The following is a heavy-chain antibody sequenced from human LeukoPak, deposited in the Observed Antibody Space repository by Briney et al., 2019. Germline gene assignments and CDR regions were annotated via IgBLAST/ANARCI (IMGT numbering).Heavy chain of an antibody. J-gene: IGHJ4*02. CDR2: IYHSGST. CDR3: ARAESYSCSWFDY. CDR1: GYSISSGYY. D-gene: IGHD6-13*01. Sequence: PSETLSLTCAVSGYSISSGYYWGWIRQPPGKGLEWIGSIYHSGSTYYNPSPKSRVTISVDTSKNQFSLKLSSVTAADTAVYYCARAESYSCSWFDYWGQGTLVTVSS. V-gene: IGHV4-38-2*01.